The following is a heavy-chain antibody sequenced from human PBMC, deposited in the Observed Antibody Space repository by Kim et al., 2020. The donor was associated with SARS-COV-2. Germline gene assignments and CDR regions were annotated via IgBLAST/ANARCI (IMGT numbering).Heavy chain of an antibody. V-gene: IGHV3-48*01. J-gene: IGHJ4*02. Sequence: DSERGRFTISRDNAKNSLYLKMNSLRAEDTAVYYCARGETGRSVNYYNFWGQGTLVTVSS. D-gene: IGHD1-26*01. CDR3: ARGETGRSVNYYNF.